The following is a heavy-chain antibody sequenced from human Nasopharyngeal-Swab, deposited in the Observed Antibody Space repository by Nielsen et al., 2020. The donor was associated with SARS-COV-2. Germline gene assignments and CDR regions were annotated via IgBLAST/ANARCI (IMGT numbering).Heavy chain of an antibody. J-gene: IGHJ6*02. D-gene: IGHD2-21*01. CDR3: ARAGDIRYYYYGMDA. V-gene: IGHV4-59*12. Sequence: RQAPGKGLEWIGYIFYSGSTNYNPSLKSRVTISVDTSKNQFPLKLSSVTAADTAVYYCARAGDIRYYYYGMDAWGQGTTVTVSS. CDR2: IFYSGST.